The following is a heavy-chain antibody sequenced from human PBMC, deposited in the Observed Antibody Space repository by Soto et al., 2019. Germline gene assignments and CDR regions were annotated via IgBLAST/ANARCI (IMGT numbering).Heavy chain of an antibody. D-gene: IGHD6-19*01. V-gene: IGHV1-2*02. CDR1: GYTFTGYY. Sequence: ASVKVSFKASGYTFTGYYMHWVRQAPGQGLEWMGWINPNSGGTNYAQKFQGRVTMTRDTSISTAYMELSRLRSDDTAVYYCARGDSSGIYGMDVWGQGTTVTVS. CDR3: ARGDSSGIYGMDV. J-gene: IGHJ6*02. CDR2: INPNSGGT.